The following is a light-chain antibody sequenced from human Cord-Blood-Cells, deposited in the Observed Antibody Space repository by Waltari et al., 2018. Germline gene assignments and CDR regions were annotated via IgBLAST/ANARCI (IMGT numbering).Light chain of an antibody. CDR2: WAS. J-gene: IGKJ2*01. CDR3: QQYYSTPYT. Sequence: DIVMTQSPDSLAVSLGERATINCKSSQSVLYSSNNKNYLAWYQPKPGQPPKLLIYWASTRESGFPDRFRGSGSGTDFTLTISSLQAEDVAVYYCQQYYSTPYTFGQGTKLEIK. CDR1: QSVLYSSNNKNY. V-gene: IGKV4-1*01.